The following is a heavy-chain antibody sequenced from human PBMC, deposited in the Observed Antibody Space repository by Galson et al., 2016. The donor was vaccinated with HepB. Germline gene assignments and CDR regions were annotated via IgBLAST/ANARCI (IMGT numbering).Heavy chain of an antibody. J-gene: IGHJ6*02. CDR2: ITTNGDDT. CDR1: GFSFIRYP. V-gene: IGHV3-64D*06. Sequence: SLRLSCAASGFSFIRYPMHWVRQAPWKGLDYVSGITTNGDDTKYAASVKGRFTIFRDNSKNTLYLQMRSLRAEDTAVYYCVKSNLAAPGGFYGMDVWGQGTTVTVSS. D-gene: IGHD6-13*01. CDR3: VKSNLAAPGGFYGMDV.